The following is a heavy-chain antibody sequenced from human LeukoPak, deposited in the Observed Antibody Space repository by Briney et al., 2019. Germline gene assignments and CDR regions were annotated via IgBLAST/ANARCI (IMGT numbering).Heavy chain of an antibody. J-gene: IGHJ4*02. D-gene: IGHD3-10*01. CDR1: GLTFSNYA. CDR2: IDDTGHST. Sequence: PGKSLRLSCVASGLTFSNYAMSWVRQAPGKGLEWVSAIDDTGHSTYYADSVKGRFTISRDNSKNTLYLQMNSLRGEDTALYYCAHIYFYGSGSYGDYWGQGTLVTVSS. CDR3: AHIYFYGSGSYGDY. V-gene: IGHV3-23*01.